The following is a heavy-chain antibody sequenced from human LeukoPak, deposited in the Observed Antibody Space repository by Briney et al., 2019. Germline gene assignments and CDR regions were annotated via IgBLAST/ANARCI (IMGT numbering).Heavy chain of an antibody. V-gene: IGHV1-18*01. D-gene: IGHD1-26*01. CDR3: ARAKELPDYYYGMDV. CDR1: GYTFTSYG. Sequence: ASVKVSCKASGYTFTSYGISWVRQAPGQGLEWMGYISAYNGNTNYAQKLQDRVTMTTDTSTSTAYMELRSLRSDDTAVYYCARAKELPDYYYGMDVWGQGTTVTVSS. J-gene: IGHJ6*02. CDR2: ISAYNGNT.